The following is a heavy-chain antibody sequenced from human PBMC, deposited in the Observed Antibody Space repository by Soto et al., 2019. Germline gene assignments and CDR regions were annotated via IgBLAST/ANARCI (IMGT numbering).Heavy chain of an antibody. Sequence: GASVKVSCKASGGTFSSYAISWVRQAPGQGLEWMGWINPNSGGTKSAEKFQGRVTMTRDTSISTAYMELSRLTSDDTAVYYCASAAVTGTAGLDYWGQGTLVTVSS. J-gene: IGHJ4*02. V-gene: IGHV1-2*02. CDR2: INPNSGGT. CDR1: GGTFSSYA. D-gene: IGHD6-19*01. CDR3: ASAAVTGTAGLDY.